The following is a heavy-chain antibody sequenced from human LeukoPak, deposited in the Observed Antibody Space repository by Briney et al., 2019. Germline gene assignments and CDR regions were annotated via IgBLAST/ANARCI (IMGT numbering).Heavy chain of an antibody. J-gene: IGHJ4*02. CDR2: ISSSSSYI. CDR1: GFTFSSYS. Sequence: GGSLRLSCAASGFTFSSYSMNWVRRAAGKGLEWVSSISSSSSYIYYADSVKGRFTISRDNAKNSLYLQMNSLRAEDTAVYYCARDTYYYDSSGYPVDYWGQGTLVTVSS. D-gene: IGHD3-22*01. CDR3: ARDTYYYDSSGYPVDY. V-gene: IGHV3-21*01.